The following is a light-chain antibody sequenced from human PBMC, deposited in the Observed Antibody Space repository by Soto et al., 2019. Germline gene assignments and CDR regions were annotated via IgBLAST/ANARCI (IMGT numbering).Light chain of an antibody. Sequence: QSVLTQPPSASGSPGQSVTISCTGTKNDIGVYDFVSWYQHHPGKAPRLIIYEVVQRPSGVPDRFSGSKSGNTASLTVSGLQAADDADYFCKSYAGSNTYVFGSGTKVT. J-gene: IGLJ1*01. CDR2: EVV. V-gene: IGLV2-8*01. CDR3: KSYAGSNTYV. CDR1: KNDIGVYDF.